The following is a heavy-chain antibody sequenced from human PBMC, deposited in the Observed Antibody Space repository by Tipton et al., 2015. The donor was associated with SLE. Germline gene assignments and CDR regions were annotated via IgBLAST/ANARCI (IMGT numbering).Heavy chain of an antibody. J-gene: IGHJ6*03. D-gene: IGHD3-10*01. V-gene: IGHV4-31*03. CDR2: IHDSGTT. Sequence: TLSLTCSVSGGSLSSDSFYWTWIRQHPGKGLEWIGYIHDSGTTYYNTSVKSRLSISRDTSKNQFSMQLSSVTAAATAVYYCARGVRVAVELGSTHHYYYYMDVWGTGTTVTVSS. CDR3: ARGVRVAVELGSTHHYYYYMDV. CDR1: GGSLSSDSFY.